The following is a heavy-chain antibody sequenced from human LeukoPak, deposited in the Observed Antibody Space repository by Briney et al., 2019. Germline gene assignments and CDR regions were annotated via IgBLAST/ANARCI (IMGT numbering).Heavy chain of an antibody. CDR1: GYSFTSYW. D-gene: IGHD3-22*01. Sequence: GESLKISCKGSGYSFTSYWIGWVRQMPGKGLEWMGIIYPGDSDTRYSPSFQGQVTISADKFISTAYLQWSSLKASDTAMYYCARPYDSSGYPFDYWGQGTLVTVSS. J-gene: IGHJ4*02. CDR3: ARPYDSSGYPFDY. CDR2: IYPGDSDT. V-gene: IGHV5-51*01.